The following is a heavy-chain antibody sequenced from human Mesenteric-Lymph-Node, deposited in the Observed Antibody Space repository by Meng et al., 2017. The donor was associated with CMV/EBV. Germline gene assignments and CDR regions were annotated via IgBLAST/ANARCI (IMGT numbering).Heavy chain of an antibody. CDR2: IKKDGSEK. V-gene: IGHV3-7*01. J-gene: IGHJ4*02. CDR1: GFTFSSYS. Sequence: GGSLRLSCAASGFTFSSYSMNWVRQVPGKGLEWVANIKKDGSEKYYVDSVKGRFIVSRDNAEKSLYLQMNSLRVEDTALYFCSTASSSWFVGEDYWGQGTLVTVSS. D-gene: IGHD6-13*01. CDR3: STASSSWFVGEDY.